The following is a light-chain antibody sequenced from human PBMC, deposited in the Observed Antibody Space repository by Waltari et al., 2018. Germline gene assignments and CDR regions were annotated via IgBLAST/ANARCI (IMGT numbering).Light chain of an antibody. V-gene: IGKV3-20*01. CDR3: QQYGDSPLT. J-gene: IGKJ4*01. Sequence: EIVLTQSPGTLSLSPGERATLSCRAGQSVRSTYLAWYQQKPGQAPRLLIYGASNRATGIPDRFSGSGSGTDFILTISRLEPEDFAVYFCQQYGDSPLTSGGGTKVEIK. CDR1: QSVRSTY. CDR2: GAS.